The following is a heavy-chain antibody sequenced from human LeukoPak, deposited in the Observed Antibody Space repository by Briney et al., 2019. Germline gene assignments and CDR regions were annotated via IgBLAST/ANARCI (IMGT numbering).Heavy chain of an antibody. Sequence: SETRSLTCTVSGGSVSSSSFYWGWIRQPPGKGLEWIGSIYYSGNTYYNPSLKSRVTISLDTSTNQFSQKLSSVTAPDTAVYYCARHPLKPYVSDWFDPWGQGTLVTVSS. V-gene: IGHV4-39*01. CDR2: IYYSGNT. J-gene: IGHJ5*02. D-gene: IGHD3-10*02. CDR1: GGSVSSSSFY. CDR3: ARHPLKPYVSDWFDP.